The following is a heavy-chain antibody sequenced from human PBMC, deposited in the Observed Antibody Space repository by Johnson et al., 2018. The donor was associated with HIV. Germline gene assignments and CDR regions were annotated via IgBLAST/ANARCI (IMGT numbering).Heavy chain of an antibody. V-gene: IGHV3-30-3*01. CDR2: ISYDGSNT. CDR1: GFTFSSYA. Sequence: QVQLVESGGGVVQPGRSLRLSCAASGFTFSSYAMHWVRQAPGTGLEWVAVISYDGSNTYYADPVKGRFTIPRDNSKNTLYLQMNSLRAEDTAVYYCARDPSRLRQSDIWGQGTMVTVSS. J-gene: IGHJ3*02. CDR3: ARDPSRLRQSDI. D-gene: IGHD3-16*01.